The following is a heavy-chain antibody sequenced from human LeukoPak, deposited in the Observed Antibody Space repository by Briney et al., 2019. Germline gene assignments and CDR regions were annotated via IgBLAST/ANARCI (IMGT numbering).Heavy chain of an antibody. Sequence: GGSLRLSCAASGFTFRSYAMSWVRQAPGKGLEWVSAISGSGGSTYYADSVKGRFTISRDNSKNTLYLQMNSLRAEDTAVYYCAKDIRITMVRGVINPSWFDPWGQGTLVTVSS. CDR3: AKDIRITMVRGVINPSWFDP. J-gene: IGHJ5*02. CDR1: GFTFRSYA. V-gene: IGHV3-23*01. CDR2: ISGSGGST. D-gene: IGHD3-10*01.